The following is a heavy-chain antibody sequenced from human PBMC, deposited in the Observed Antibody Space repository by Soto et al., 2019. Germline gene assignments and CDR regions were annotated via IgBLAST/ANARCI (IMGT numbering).Heavy chain of an antibody. Sequence: SETLSLTCAVSGGSISSGGYSWSWIRQPPGKGLEWIGYIYHSGSIYYNPSLKSRVTISVDRSKNQFSLKLSSVTAADTAVYYFARVPHSGGGGTRV. V-gene: IGHV4-30-2*01. D-gene: IGHD2-21*01. CDR2: IYHSGSI. J-gene: IGHJ4*02. CDR1: GGSISSGGYS. CDR3: ARVPHS.